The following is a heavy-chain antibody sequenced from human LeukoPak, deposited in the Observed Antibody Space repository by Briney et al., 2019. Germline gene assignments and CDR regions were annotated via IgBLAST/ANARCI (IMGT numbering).Heavy chain of an antibody. CDR3: ARATLSYYFDY. V-gene: IGHV5-51*01. D-gene: IGHD1-1*01. CDR1: GYSFTTYW. Sequence: GESLKISCKGSGYSFTTYWIGWVRQMPGKGLEWMGIIYPGDSDTRYSPSFQGQVTISADKSISTAYLQWSSLKASDAAMYYCARATLSYYFDYWGQGTLVTVSS. CDR2: IYPGDSDT. J-gene: IGHJ4*02.